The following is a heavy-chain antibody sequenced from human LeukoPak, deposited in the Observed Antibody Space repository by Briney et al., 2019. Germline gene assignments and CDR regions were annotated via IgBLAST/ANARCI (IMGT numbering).Heavy chain of an antibody. V-gene: IGHV3-23*01. J-gene: IGHJ4*02. CDR2: ISESGSDT. CDR3: AKGVFGVDRAFDY. CDR1: GFTFNTCA. Sequence: GGSLRLSCEASGFTFNTCAISWVRQAPGKGLEWVSAISESGSDTYYADSVKGRFTISRDNSKNTLYLQMNSLRVDDTALYYCAKGVFGVDRAFDYWGQGTLVTVSS. D-gene: IGHD3-3*01.